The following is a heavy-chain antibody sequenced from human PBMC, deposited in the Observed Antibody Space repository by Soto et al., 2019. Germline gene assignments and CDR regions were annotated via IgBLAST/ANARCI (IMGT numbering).Heavy chain of an antibody. D-gene: IGHD4-17*01. J-gene: IGHJ5*01. V-gene: IGHV3-23*01. CDR2: DCGSGTKT. Sequence: EVQLLESGGGLVQAGGSLRLSCVASGFTFSSYAMTWVRQAPGKGVEWVAVDCGSGTKTFYADSVKGRFIISRDNSKNTLNLQMNSLGAEDTAVHYCAKDSVTTVTTFHNWFVSWGQVTLVTVSS. CDR1: GFTFSSYA. CDR3: AKDSVTTVTTFHNWFVS.